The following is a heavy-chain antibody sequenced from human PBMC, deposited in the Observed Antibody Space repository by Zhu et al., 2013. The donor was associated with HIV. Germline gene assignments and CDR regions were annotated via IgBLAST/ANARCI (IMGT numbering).Heavy chain of an antibody. CDR3: ARDSSSSSVRVVPTP. V-gene: IGHV1-69*06. CDR2: IIPIFGRP. CDR1: GDTFSTYA. D-gene: IGHD6-6*01. Sequence: QVQLVQSGAEVKKPGSSVKVSCKTSGDTFSTYAISWVRQAPGQGLDWMGGIIPIFGRPNYAQKFQGRVTITADKSTSTAYMELRSLRSEDTAVYYCARDSSSSSVRVVPTPWGQGPWSPSPQ. J-gene: IGHJ5*02.